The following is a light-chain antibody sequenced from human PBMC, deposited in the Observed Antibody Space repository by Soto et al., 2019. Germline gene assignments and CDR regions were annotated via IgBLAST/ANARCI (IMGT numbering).Light chain of an antibody. V-gene: IGLV1-47*02. CDR1: TSNLGTFY. CDR2: LGD. J-gene: IGLJ1*01. CDR3: AAWDDNLNADV. Sequence: QSVLTQPPSASSTPGQTVTISCSGSTSNLGTFYVYWYQHLPGTAPKLLIYLGDQRASGVSDRFSGSKSGTSASLAINGLRSDDEADYYCAAWDDNLNADVFGSGTKLTVL.